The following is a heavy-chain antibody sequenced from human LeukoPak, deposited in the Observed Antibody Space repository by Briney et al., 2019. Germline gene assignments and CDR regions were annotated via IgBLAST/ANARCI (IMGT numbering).Heavy chain of an antibody. Sequence: ASVKVSCKASGYTFTSYYMHWVRQAPGQGLEWMGWINPNSGGTNYAQKFQGRVTMTRDTSISTAYMELSRLRSDDTAVYYCARDPNYYGSGSYYSVEYPFDYWGQGALVTVSS. CDR1: GYTFTSYY. D-gene: IGHD3-10*01. CDR2: INPNSGGT. CDR3: ARDPNYYGSGSYYSVEYPFDY. V-gene: IGHV1-2*02. J-gene: IGHJ4*02.